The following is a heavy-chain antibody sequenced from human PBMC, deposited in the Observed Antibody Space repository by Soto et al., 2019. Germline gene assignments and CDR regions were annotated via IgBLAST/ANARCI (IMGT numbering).Heavy chain of an antibody. D-gene: IGHD2-8*02. CDR3: AHRKKTVLVATXFDY. V-gene: IGHV2-5*02. CDR1: GFSLTTSGEG. Sequence: QITLRESGPALVKPTQTLTLTCTFSGFSLTTSGEGVGWIRQPPGKAPEWLALIYWDDDKRYSPSLKNRLTISGDTSRSQVVLTMTNMDPVDTATYYCAHRKKTVLVATXFDYXXXGTXVTVSS. J-gene: IGHJ4*01. CDR2: IYWDDDK.